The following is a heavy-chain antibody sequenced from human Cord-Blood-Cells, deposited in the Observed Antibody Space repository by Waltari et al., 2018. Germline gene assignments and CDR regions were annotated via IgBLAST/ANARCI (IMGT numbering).Heavy chain of an antibody. CDR2: ISSSSSTI. Sequence: EVQLVESGGGLVQPGGSLRLSCAASGFTFSSYSMNWVRQAPGKGLGGGSYISSSSSTIYYADSMKGRFTISRDNAKNSLYLQMNSLRDEDTAVYYCARDTIHNCGGDCYYYYYYMDVWGKGTTVTVSS. CDR3: ARDTIHNCGGDCYYYYYYMDV. D-gene: IGHD2-21*01. V-gene: IGHV3-48*02. J-gene: IGHJ6*03. CDR1: GFTFSSYS.